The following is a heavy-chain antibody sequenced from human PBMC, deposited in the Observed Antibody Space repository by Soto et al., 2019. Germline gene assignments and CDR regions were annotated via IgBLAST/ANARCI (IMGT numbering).Heavy chain of an antibody. Sequence: ASVKVSSKASGGTFSSYTISWVRQAPGQGLEWMGRIIPILGIANYAQNLQGRVIMTADTSTNTAYMELRSLRSDDTAIYYCTREGSAPYYYYGMDAWGQGTTVTVSS. V-gene: IGHV1-69*04. CDR1: GGTFSSYT. D-gene: IGHD3-10*01. CDR2: IIPILGIA. CDR3: TREGSAPYYYYGMDA. J-gene: IGHJ6*02.